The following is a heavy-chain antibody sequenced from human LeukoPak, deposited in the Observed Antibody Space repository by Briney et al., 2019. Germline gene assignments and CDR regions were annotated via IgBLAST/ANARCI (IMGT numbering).Heavy chain of an antibody. J-gene: IGHJ4*02. CDR2: IRGKANDYAT. Sequence: PGGSLRLSCAASAFTFSDSTIHWVRQASGKGLEWVGRIRGKANDYATGYSASVKGRFTISRDDSKNTAYLQMNSLRAEDTAVYYCAKDGIPFDGPFDYWGQGTLVTVSS. CDR3: AKDGIPFDGPFDY. V-gene: IGHV3-73*01. D-gene: IGHD3-9*01. CDR1: AFTFSDST.